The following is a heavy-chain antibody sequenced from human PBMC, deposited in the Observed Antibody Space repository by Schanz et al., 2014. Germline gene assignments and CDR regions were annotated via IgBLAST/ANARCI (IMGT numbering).Heavy chain of an antibody. J-gene: IGHJ6*03. Sequence: EVHLEESGGGLVQPGGSLRLSCAASGFSFDDYTMHWVRQAPGKGLEWVSLIDRDGGHTYYADSVKGRFTISRDNAKNSLYLQMNSLRAEDTAVYYCARPSDSSWYMDVWGKGTTVTVSS. V-gene: IGHV3-43*01. CDR3: ARPSDSSWYMDV. CDR2: IDRDGGHT. CDR1: GFSFDDYT. D-gene: IGHD2-21*02.